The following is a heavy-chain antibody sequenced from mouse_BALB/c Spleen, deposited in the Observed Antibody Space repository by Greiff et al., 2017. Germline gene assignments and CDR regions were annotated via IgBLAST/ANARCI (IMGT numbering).Heavy chain of an antibody. CDR3: ARAVYGNRAWFAY. CDR1: GFTFSSFG. D-gene: IGHD2-10*02. Sequence: DVQLVESGGGLVQPGGSRKLSCAASGFTFSSFGMHWVRQAPEKGLEWVAYISSGSSTIYYADTVKGRFTISRDNPKNTLFLQMTSLRSEDTAMYYCARAVYGNRAWFAYWGQGTLVTVSA. CDR2: ISSGSSTI. J-gene: IGHJ3*01. V-gene: IGHV5-17*02.